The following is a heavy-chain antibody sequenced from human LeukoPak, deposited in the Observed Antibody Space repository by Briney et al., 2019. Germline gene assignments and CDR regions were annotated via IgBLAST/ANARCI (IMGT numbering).Heavy chain of an antibody. Sequence: GASVKVSCKASGGTFGSYAISWVRQAPGQGLEWMGGIIPIFGTANYAQKFQCRVTITADESTSTAYMELSSLRSEDTAVYYCASALRWTQGGDFDYWGQGTLVTVSS. CDR3: ASALRWTQGGDFDY. V-gene: IGHV1-69*13. CDR1: GGTFGSYA. J-gene: IGHJ4*02. D-gene: IGHD4-23*01. CDR2: IIPIFGTA.